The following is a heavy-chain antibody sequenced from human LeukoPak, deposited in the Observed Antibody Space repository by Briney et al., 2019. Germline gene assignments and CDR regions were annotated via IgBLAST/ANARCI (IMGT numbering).Heavy chain of an antibody. CDR1: GGSISGSY. V-gene: IGHV4-59*01. D-gene: IGHD4-17*01. J-gene: IGHJ4*02. Sequence: SETLSLTCTVSGGSISGSYWSWVRQPPGKGLEWIAYMYNSGHTNYNPSLKSRVTISIDTSKNQFSLKLSSLTAADTAIYYCARGIESYGDYGYWGQGILVTVSS. CDR2: MYNSGHT. CDR3: ARGIESYGDYGY.